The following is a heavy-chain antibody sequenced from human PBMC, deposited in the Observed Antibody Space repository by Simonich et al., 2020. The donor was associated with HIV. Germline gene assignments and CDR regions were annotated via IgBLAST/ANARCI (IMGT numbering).Heavy chain of an antibody. J-gene: IGHJ4*02. CDR3: ARDVRDFWNNFSSDY. D-gene: IGHD3-3*01. Sequence: QVQLVQSGAELKKPGASVKVSCKASGYTFTDYYLHWVRQAPGQGLEWMGRNNPNSCGINYAQKFQGRVTMTRDTSISTAYMELSSLGSDDTALYYCARDVRDFWNNFSSDYWGQGTLVTVSS. CDR2: NNPNSCGI. CDR1: GYTFTDYY. V-gene: IGHV1-2*06.